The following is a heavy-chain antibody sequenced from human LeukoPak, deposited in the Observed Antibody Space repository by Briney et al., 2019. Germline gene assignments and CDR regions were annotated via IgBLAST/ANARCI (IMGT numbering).Heavy chain of an antibody. Sequence: GESLKISSKGSGYSFTSYWISWVRQMPGKGLEWRLRFDPSDSYTNYSPSFQGHVTISADKSISTAYLQWSSLKASDTAMYYCARVDCSSTSCYDDAFDIWGQGTMVTVSS. CDR1: GYSFTSYW. CDR3: ARVDCSSTSCYDDAFDI. V-gene: IGHV5-10-1*01. CDR2: FDPSDSYT. J-gene: IGHJ3*02. D-gene: IGHD2-2*01.